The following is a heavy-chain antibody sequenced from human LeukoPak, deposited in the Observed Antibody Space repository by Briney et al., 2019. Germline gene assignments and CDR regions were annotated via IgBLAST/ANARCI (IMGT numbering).Heavy chain of an antibody. J-gene: IGHJ4*02. Sequence: ASVKVSCKASGYTFTGYYMHWVRQAPGQGLEWMGWINPNSGGTNYAQKFQGWVTMTRDTSISTAYMELSRLRSDDMAVYYCARAAVRTVVVPAAIGYWGQGTLVTVSS. CDR1: GYTFTGYY. CDR2: INPNSGGT. D-gene: IGHD2-2*01. CDR3: ARAAVRTVVVPAAIGY. V-gene: IGHV1-2*04.